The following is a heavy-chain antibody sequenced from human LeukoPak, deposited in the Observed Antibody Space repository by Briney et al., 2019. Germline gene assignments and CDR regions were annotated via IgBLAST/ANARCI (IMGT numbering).Heavy chain of an antibody. D-gene: IGHD3-3*01. J-gene: IGHJ5*02. CDR3: AMLRDFWSGYPPSGFDP. CDR1: GGSISSYY. CDR2: IYYSGST. V-gene: IGHV4-59*01. Sequence: SETLSLTCTVSGGSISSYYWSWIRQPPGKGLEWIGYIYYSGSTNYNPSLKRRVTISVDTPKNQFSLKLSSVTAADTAVYYCAMLRDFWSGYPPSGFDPWGQGTLVTVSS.